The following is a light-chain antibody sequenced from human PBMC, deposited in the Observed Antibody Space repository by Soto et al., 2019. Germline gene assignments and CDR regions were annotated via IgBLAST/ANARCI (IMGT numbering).Light chain of an antibody. CDR3: QRYNGAST. CDR2: AAS. V-gene: IGKV1-27*01. Sequence: DIQMTQSPSSLSASVGDRVTITCRASQGISNYLAWYQQKPGKVPTLLISAASTLQLGVPSRFSGSGSGTDFTITITSLQPEDVATYYCQRYNGASTFGQGTKVEI. J-gene: IGKJ1*01. CDR1: QGISNY.